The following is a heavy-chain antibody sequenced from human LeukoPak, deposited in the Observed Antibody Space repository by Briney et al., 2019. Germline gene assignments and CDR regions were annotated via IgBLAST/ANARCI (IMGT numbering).Heavy chain of an antibody. V-gene: IGHV4-34*01. Sequence: PSETLSLTCAVYGGSFSGYYWSWIRQPPGKGLEWIGEINHSGSTNYNPSLKSRVTISVDTSKNQFSLKLSSVTAAGTAVYYCAREGQFYSTDYWGQGTLVTVSS. CDR2: INHSGST. J-gene: IGHJ4*02. D-gene: IGHD2-15*01. CDR1: GGSFSGYY. CDR3: AREGQFYSTDY.